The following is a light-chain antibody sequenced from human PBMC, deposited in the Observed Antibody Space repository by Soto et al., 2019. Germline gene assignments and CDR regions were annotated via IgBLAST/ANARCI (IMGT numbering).Light chain of an antibody. CDR2: AVS. CDR3: CSCAGYYTLV. Sequence: QSALTQPRSVSGSPGQSVTISCTGTSSDVGGYNYVSWYQQHPGKAPKLIIYAVSGRPSGVPDRFSGSKSGNTASLTISGRQADDEADYYCCSCAGYYTLVFGGGPKLTVL. V-gene: IGLV2-11*01. CDR1: SSDVGGYNY. J-gene: IGLJ2*01.